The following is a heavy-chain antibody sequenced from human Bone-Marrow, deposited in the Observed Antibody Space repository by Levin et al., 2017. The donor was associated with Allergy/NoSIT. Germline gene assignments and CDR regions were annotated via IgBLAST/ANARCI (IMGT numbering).Heavy chain of an antibody. CDR2: ISSSSGYI. V-gene: IGHV3-21*01. Sequence: GEFLKISCAASGFTFSSYSMNWVRQAPGKGLEWVSFISSSSGYIYYADSVKGRFTISRDNAKSSLYLQMNSLTAEDSAVYYCARITVWGTVSPERRDSWGQGVLVTVSS. D-gene: IGHD3-16*01. CDR3: ARITVWGTVSPERRDS. J-gene: IGHJ4*02. CDR1: GFTFSSYS.